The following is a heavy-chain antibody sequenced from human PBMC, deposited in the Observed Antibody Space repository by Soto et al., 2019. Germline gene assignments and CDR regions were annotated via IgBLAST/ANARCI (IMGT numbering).Heavy chain of an antibody. CDR2: VSGSGGST. J-gene: IGHJ6*03. V-gene: IGHV3-23*01. CDR1: GFTFTIYA. CDR3: AKDGKQDYDFWSGYSYCYYMDV. D-gene: IGHD3-3*01. Sequence: GGSLRLSCAASGFTFTIYAMTWVRQAPGKGLEWVSVVSGSGGSTYYADSVKGRFTISRDNSKNTLYLQMNSLRAEDTAVYYCAKDGKQDYDFWSGYSYCYYMDVWGKGTTVTVSS.